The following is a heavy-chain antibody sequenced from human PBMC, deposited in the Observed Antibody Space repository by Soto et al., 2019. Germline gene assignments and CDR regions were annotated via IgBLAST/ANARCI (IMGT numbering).Heavy chain of an antibody. J-gene: IGHJ6*02. V-gene: IGHV1-69*13. D-gene: IGHD2-2*01. CDR2: IIPIFGTA. CDR1: GGTFSSYA. Sequence: SVKVSCKASGGTFSSYAISWVRQAPGQGLEWMGGIIPIFGTANYAQKFQGRVTITADESTSTAYMELSSLRSEDTAVYYCAREGDIVVVPAAMPYHYGMDVWGQGTTVTVSS. CDR3: AREGDIVVVPAAMPYHYGMDV.